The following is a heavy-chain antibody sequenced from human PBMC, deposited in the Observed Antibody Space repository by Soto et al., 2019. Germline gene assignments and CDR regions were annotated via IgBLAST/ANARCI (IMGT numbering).Heavy chain of an antibody. D-gene: IGHD3-22*01. V-gene: IGHV1-69*13. Sequence: GASVKVSCKASGGTFSSYAISWVRQAPGQGLEWMGGIIPIFGTANYAQKFQGRVTITADESTSTAYMELGSLRSEDTAVYYCARDLYDSSGPPYGYYGMDVWGQGTTVTVSS. CDR3: ARDLYDSSGPPYGYYGMDV. CDR1: GGTFSSYA. J-gene: IGHJ6*02. CDR2: IIPIFGTA.